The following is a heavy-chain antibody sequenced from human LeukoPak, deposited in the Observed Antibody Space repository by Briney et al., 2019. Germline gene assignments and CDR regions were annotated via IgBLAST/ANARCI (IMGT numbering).Heavy chain of an antibody. V-gene: IGHV4-38-2*02. CDR1: GYSLTSGFY. D-gene: IGHD2-15*01. J-gene: IGHJ5*02. CDR3: ARDCSGVSCQSTS. CDR2: VCYRGTT. Sequence: KPSETLSLTCTVSGYSLTSGFYWAWIRQTPEKGLEWIGSVCYRGTTNHNPSLRSRVTLSVDTSKNQFSLNLTSVTAADTAVYYCARDCSGVSCQSTSWGQGTLVTVSS.